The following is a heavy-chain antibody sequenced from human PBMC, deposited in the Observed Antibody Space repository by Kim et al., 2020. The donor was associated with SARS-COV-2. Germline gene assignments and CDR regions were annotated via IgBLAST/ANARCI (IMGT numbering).Heavy chain of an antibody. CDR2: TYYRSKWYN. D-gene: IGHD6-19*01. Sequence: SETLSLTCAISGDSVSTNSAAWNWIRQSPSRGLEWLGRTYYRSKWYNDYAVSVKSRITINPDTSKNQFSLQLNSVTPEDTAVYYCARVGGSGWYGTYGMDVWGQGTTVTVSS. CDR3: ARVGGSGWYGTYGMDV. J-gene: IGHJ6*02. V-gene: IGHV6-1*01. CDR1: GDSVSTNSAA.